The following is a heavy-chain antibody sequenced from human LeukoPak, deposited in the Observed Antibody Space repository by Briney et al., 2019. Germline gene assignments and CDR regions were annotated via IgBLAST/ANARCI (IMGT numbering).Heavy chain of an antibody. D-gene: IGHD3-16*02. V-gene: IGHV4-39*01. J-gene: IGHJ4*02. CDR3: ARSFMNSFGGVLVTYFDF. CDR1: GSSISDSFF. CDR2: VFYTGST. Sequence: SETLSLTCAVSGSSISDSFFWGWICQSPGKGLEWVANVFYTGSTFYNPSLKSRATISVDTSGNQFSLKLRSVTGADTGIYYCARSFMNSFGGVLVTYFDFWGQGTLVTVSS.